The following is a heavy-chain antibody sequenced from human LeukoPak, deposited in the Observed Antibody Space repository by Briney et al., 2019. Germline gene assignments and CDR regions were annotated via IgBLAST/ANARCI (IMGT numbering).Heavy chain of an antibody. CDR3: ARSASVGSSLDY. D-gene: IGHD6-19*01. J-gene: IGHJ4*02. CDR1: GYSFTSYW. Sequence: GESLKISCKGSGYSFTSYWISWVHQMPGKGLEWMGRIDPSDSYTNYSPSFQGHVTISADKSISTAYLQWSSLKASDTAMYYCARSASVGSSLDYWGQGTLVTVSS. CDR2: IDPSDSYT. V-gene: IGHV5-10-1*01.